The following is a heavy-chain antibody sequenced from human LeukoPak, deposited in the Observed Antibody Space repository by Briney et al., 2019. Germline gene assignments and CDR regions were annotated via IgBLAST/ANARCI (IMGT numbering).Heavy chain of an antibody. V-gene: IGHV4-59*01. J-gene: IGHJ6*03. CDR3: ARDGATLGGYYYYMDV. CDR1: GGSISSYY. CDR2: IYYSGNT. D-gene: IGHD3-16*01. Sequence: SETLSLTCSVSGGSISSYYWNGIRQPPGRGLEWIGYIYYSGNTNYNPSLKSRVTISVDTSKNQFSLKLSSVTAADTAVYYCARDGATLGGYYYYMDVWGKGTTVTVSS.